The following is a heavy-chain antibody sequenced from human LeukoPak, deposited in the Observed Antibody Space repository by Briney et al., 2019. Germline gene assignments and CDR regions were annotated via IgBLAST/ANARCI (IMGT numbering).Heavy chain of an antibody. Sequence: PGGSLRLPCAASGVPISGYWMSWVRQAPGKGLEWVANIKQDASEIYYVASVRGRFTISRDNAKNSVFLQMNSLRAEDTAVYYCATDGGPFDNWGQGILVTVSS. CDR2: IKQDASEI. V-gene: IGHV3-7*01. J-gene: IGHJ4*02. D-gene: IGHD3-10*01. CDR3: ATDGGPFDN. CDR1: GVPISGYW.